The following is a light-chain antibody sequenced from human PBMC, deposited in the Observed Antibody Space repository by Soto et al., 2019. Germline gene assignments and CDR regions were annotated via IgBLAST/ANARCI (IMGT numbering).Light chain of an antibody. CDR2: GAS. J-gene: IGKJ1*01. V-gene: IGKV3-20*01. CDR1: QSVRGNY. Sequence: EIVLTQSPGTLSLSPGERATLSCRASQSVRGNYLAWHQQKPGQAPRLLIYGASSRATGIPDKFSGSGSGTDFTLTISGLEPEDSAVYYCQQYGSSPWTFGQGTKVEIK. CDR3: QQYGSSPWT.